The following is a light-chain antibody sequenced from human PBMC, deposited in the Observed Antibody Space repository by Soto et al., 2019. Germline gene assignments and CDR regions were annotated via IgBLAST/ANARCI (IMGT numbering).Light chain of an antibody. J-gene: IGKJ4*01. CDR2: GAS. CDR1: QSVYSN. CDR3: QQSTKWPLT. Sequence: EIVMTQSPATLSVSPGERATLSCRASQSVYSNLAWYQLKPGQAPRLLIYGASTRATGIPARFSGSGSGTEFTLTINSLQSEDFAVYYCQQSTKWPLTFGGGTKVEIK. V-gene: IGKV3D-15*01.